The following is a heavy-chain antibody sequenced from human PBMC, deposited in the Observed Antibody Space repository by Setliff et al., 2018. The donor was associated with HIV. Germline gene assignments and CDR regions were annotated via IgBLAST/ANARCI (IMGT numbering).Heavy chain of an antibody. CDR3: ASLTTDRFLEWLFVY. D-gene: IGHD3-3*01. J-gene: IGHJ4*02. CDR2: IYYSGST. Sequence: SETLSLTCTVSGGSISSSSYYWGWIRQPPGKRLEWIGSIYYSGSTYYNPSLKTRVTISVDTSKNQFSLKLSSVTAADTAVYYCASLTTDRFLEWLFVYWGQGTLVTISS. V-gene: IGHV4-39*01. CDR1: GGSISSSSYY.